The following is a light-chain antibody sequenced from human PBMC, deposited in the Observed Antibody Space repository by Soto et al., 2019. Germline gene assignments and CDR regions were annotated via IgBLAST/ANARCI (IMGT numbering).Light chain of an antibody. CDR3: SSYTSSSTLRYV. J-gene: IGLJ1*01. Sequence: QSVLTQSASVSGSPGQSITISCTGTSSDVGGYNYVSWYQQHPGKAPKLMIYDVSNRPSGVSNRFSGSKSGNTASLTISGLQADDEADYYYSSYTSSSTLRYVFGTGTKLTVL. CDR2: DVS. CDR1: SSDVGGYNY. V-gene: IGLV2-14*01.